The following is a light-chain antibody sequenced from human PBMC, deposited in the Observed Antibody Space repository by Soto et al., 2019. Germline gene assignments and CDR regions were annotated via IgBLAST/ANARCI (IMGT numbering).Light chain of an antibody. J-gene: IGKJ1*01. CDR3: QQYNNGTPWT. CDR2: GAS. V-gene: IGKV3-15*01. Sequence: EIVMTQSPATLSVSPGERATLSCRASQSVSSNLAWYQQKPGQAPRLLIYGASTRATGIPARFSGSGSGTEFTLTISSLQSEDFAVYYCQQYNNGTPWTFGQGTKLEIK. CDR1: QSVSSN.